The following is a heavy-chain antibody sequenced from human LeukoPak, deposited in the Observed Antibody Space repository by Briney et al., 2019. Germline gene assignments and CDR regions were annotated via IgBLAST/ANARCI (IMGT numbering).Heavy chain of an antibody. Sequence: ASVEVSCKASGYTFTSYDINWVRQATGQGLEWMGWMNPNSGNTGYAQKFQGRVTMTRNTSISTAYMELSSLRSEDTAVYYCARGLHSSSDFDYWGQGTLVTVSS. CDR3: ARGLHSSSDFDY. CDR2: MNPNSGNT. CDR1: GYTFTSYD. V-gene: IGHV1-8*01. J-gene: IGHJ4*02. D-gene: IGHD6-13*01.